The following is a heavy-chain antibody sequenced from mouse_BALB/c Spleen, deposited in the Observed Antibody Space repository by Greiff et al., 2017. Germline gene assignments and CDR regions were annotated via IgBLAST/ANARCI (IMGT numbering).Heavy chain of an antibody. Sequence: EVKVVESGGGLVQPGGSLKLSCAASGFDFSRYWMSWVRQAPGKGLEWIGEINPDSSTINYTPSLKDKFIISRDNAKNTLYLQMSKVRSEDTALYYCARRGMITSLYAMDYWGQGTSVTVSS. CDR2: INPDSSTI. V-gene: IGHV4-1*02. J-gene: IGHJ4*01. CDR3: ARRGMITSLYAMDY. D-gene: IGHD2-4*01. CDR1: GFDFSRYW.